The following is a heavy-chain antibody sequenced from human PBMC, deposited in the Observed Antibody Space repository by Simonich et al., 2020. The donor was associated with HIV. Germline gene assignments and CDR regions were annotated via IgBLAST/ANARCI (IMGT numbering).Heavy chain of an antibody. CDR1: GFTFGDYA. D-gene: IGHD6-13*01. V-gene: IGHV3-49*04. J-gene: IGHJ4*02. Sequence: EYGGGLVQPGRSLRLSCTASGFTFGDYAMSWVRQAPGKGLEWVGFIRSKAYGETTEYAASVKGRFTISRDDSKSIAFLQMNSLKTEGTTVDYVTKIRAGSNGSSYDLEERKLLDYWGQGTLVTVSS. CDR2: IRSKAYGETT. CDR3: TKIRAGSNGSSYDLEERKLLDY.